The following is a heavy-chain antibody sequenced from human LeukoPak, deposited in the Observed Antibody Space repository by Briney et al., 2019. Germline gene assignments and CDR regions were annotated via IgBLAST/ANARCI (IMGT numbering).Heavy chain of an antibody. CDR3: AKDWKFYYVSGSFFPDN. Sequence: GGSLRLSCAASGFTFSSYGMHWVRQAPGRGLEWVAVIWYDGSNKYYADSVKGRFTISRDNSKNTLSLQMNSLIPEDTAVYFCAKDWKFYYVSGSFFPDNWGQGTLVTVSS. CDR2: IWYDGSNK. CDR1: GFTFSSYG. J-gene: IGHJ4*02. V-gene: IGHV3-30*02. D-gene: IGHD3-10*01.